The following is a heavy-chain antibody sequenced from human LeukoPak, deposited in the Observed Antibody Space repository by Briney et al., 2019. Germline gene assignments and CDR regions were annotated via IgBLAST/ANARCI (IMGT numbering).Heavy chain of an antibody. CDR3: ARDRVPYATTVTTPLDY. CDR2: IYHSGST. Sequence: PSETLSLTCTVSGYSISSGYYWGWIRQPPGKGLEWIGSIYHSGSTYYNPSLKSRVTISIDKSKNQFSLKLNSVTAADTAVYYCARDRVPYATTVTTPLDYWGQGTLVTVSS. D-gene: IGHD4-17*01. V-gene: IGHV4-38-2*02. J-gene: IGHJ4*02. CDR1: GYSISSGYY.